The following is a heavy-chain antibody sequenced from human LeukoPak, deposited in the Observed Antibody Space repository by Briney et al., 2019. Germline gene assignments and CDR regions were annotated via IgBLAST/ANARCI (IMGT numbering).Heavy chain of an antibody. Sequence: GRSLRLSCAASGFIFSNYGMHWVRQAPAKGLEWVAVIWFDGSKQYHADAVKGRFTISRDNSKNTLYLQMSSLRAEDTALYYCARDDFAGDSSGYIDYWGQGTLVTVSS. CDR3: ARDDFAGDSSGYIDY. D-gene: IGHD3-22*01. CDR1: GFIFSNYG. CDR2: IWFDGSKQ. J-gene: IGHJ4*02. V-gene: IGHV3-33*01.